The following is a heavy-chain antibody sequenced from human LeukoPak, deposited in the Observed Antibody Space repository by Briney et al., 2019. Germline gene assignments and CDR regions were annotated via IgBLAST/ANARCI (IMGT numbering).Heavy chain of an antibody. J-gene: IGHJ4*02. CDR1: GFTFSSYG. D-gene: IGHD2-15*01. CDR3: AKAGEYCSGGNCADY. V-gene: IGHV3-30*18. CDR2: ISYDGSNK. Sequence: GGSLRLSCAASGFTFSSYGIHWVRQAPDKGLEWVAVISYDGSNKYYADSVKGRFTISRDNSKNTLYLQMSSLRAEDTAVYYCAKAGEYCSGGNCADYWGQGTLVTVSS.